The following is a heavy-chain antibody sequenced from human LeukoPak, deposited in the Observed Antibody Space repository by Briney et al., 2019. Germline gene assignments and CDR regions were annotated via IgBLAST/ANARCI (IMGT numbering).Heavy chain of an antibody. CDR2: ICHSGNT. CDR1: GVSVRTYY. V-gene: IGHV4-59*02. Sequence: PSETLSLTCTVSGVSVRTYYWSWIRQSPDKGLEWLGYICHSGNTKYTPNPSLKSRVTMSEDTAKNQISLRLSSVTAPDTAVYYCASHSGSGYSDYWGQGTLVAVSS. D-gene: IGHD2-15*01. J-gene: IGHJ4*02. CDR3: ASHSGSGYSDY.